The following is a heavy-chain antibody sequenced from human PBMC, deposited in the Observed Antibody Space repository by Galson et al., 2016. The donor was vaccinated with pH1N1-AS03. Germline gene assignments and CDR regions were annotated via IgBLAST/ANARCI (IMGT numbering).Heavy chain of an antibody. CDR2: MNPDTGNA. CDR1: GYTFTNYD. CDR3: ARAPTKYYELLTGYYRVWFDP. Sequence: SVKVSCKASGYTFTNYDINWVRQAPGQGLEWMGWMNPDTGNAGYAEKFQGRVTMTRNTSISTAYMELSSLRSEDTAVYYCARAPTKYYELLTGYYRVWFDPWGQGTLVAVSS. J-gene: IGHJ5*02. D-gene: IGHD3-9*01. V-gene: IGHV1-8*01.